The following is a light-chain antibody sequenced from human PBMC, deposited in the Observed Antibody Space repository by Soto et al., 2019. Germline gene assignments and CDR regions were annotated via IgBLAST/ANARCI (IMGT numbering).Light chain of an antibody. CDR1: QSVSSSY. CDR3: QQYGSSPWT. CDR2: DAS. Sequence: EIVLTQSPATLSLSQGERATVSCASSQSVSSSYLAWYQEKPGLAPRLLIYDASSRATGIPDRFSGSGSGTDFTLTISRLEPEDFAVYYCQQYGSSPWTFGQGTKVDIK. V-gene: IGKV3D-20*01. J-gene: IGKJ1*01.